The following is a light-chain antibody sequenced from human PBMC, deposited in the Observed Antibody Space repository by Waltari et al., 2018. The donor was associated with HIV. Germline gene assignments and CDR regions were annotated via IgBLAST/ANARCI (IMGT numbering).Light chain of an antibody. CDR3: LSYTRNGTSV. CDR2: AVS. CDR1: VDNIIDQNS. Sequence: QPILTQPASVSGSPGQSIAISCIWTVDNIIDQNSVSWYTHIPGKAPKLLIFAVSHRPPGVSHRFSGSKSAAAASLMIFCLRPEDETDYYCLSYTRNGTSVFGSGT. V-gene: IGLV2-14*03. J-gene: IGLJ1*01.